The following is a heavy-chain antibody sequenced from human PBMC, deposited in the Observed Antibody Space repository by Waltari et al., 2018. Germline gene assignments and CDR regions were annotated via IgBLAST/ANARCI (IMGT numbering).Heavy chain of an antibody. D-gene: IGHD6-19*01. CDR2: FDPEDGET. J-gene: IGHJ4*02. CDR1: LS. V-gene: IGHV1-24*01. CDR3: AAVDFSSGWSLDY. Sequence: LSMHWVRQAPGKGLEWMGGFDPEDGETIYAQNFQGRVTMTEDSSTLTAYMELSSLRSEDTAVYYCAAVDFSSGWSLDYWGQGSLVTVSS.